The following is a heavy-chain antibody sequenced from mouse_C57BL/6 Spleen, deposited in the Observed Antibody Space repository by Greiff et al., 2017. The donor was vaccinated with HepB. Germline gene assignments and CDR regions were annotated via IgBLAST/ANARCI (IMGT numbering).Heavy chain of an antibody. D-gene: IGHD2-2*01. CDR1: GYTFTDYN. Sequence: VQLQQSGPELVKPGASVKMSCKASGYTFTDYNMHWVKQSHGKSLEWIGYINPNNGGTSYNQKFKGKATLTVNKSSSTAYMELRSLTSEDSAVYYCARSWVYYGYDGFAYWGQVTLVTVSA. CDR3: ARSWVYYGYDGFAY. CDR2: INPNNGGT. V-gene: IGHV1-22*01. J-gene: IGHJ3*01.